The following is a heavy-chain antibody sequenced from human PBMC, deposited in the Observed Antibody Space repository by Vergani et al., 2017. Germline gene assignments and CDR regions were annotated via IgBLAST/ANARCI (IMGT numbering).Heavy chain of an antibody. J-gene: IGHJ6*03. D-gene: IGHD2-2*01. V-gene: IGHV1-69*01. CDR1: GGTFSSYA. CDR2: IIPIFGTA. Sequence: QVQLVQSGAEVKKPGSSVKVSCKASGGTFSSYAISWVRRAPGQGLEWMGGIIPIFGTANYAQKFQGRVTITADESTSTAYMELSSLRSEDTAVYYCAGDRGVVVPAAKYYYMDVWGKGTTVTVSS. CDR3: AGDRGVVVPAAKYYYMDV.